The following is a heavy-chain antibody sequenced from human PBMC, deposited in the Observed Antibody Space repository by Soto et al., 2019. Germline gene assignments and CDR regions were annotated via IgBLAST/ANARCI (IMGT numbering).Heavy chain of an antibody. CDR1: GGTFSSYA. Sequence: SVKVSCKTSGGTFSSYAISWVRQAPGQGLEWMGGIIPIFGTANYAQKFQGRVTITADESTSTAYMELSSLRSEDTAVYYCAREVDTAMSGSGMDVWGQGTTVTVSS. V-gene: IGHV1-69*13. CDR2: IIPIFGTA. D-gene: IGHD5-18*01. CDR3: AREVDTAMSGSGMDV. J-gene: IGHJ6*02.